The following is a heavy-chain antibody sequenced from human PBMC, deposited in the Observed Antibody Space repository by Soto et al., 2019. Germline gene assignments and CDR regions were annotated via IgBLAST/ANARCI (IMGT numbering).Heavy chain of an antibody. CDR1: GFTFSNQA. V-gene: IGHV3-23*01. D-gene: IGHD2-2*01. CDR3: AKDPLTYSASWDLGWWVDP. J-gene: IGHJ5*02. Sequence: EVQLLESGGGLVQPGGSLRLSCAASGFTFSNQAMSWVRQAPGKRLEWVSGITGSGDSTFYGDSVKGRFTISRDNSKNTLHLPTNSLRAEDTAVYYCAKDPLTYSASWDLGWWVDPWGQGTLVTVSS. CDR2: ITGSGDST.